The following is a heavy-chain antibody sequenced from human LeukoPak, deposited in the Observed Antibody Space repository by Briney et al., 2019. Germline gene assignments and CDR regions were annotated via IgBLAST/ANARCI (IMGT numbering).Heavy chain of an antibody. D-gene: IGHD1-26*01. CDR1: GFTFSSYA. V-gene: IGHV3-30-3*01. CDR2: ISYDESFR. Sequence: PGGSLRLSCEASGFTFSSYAMHWVRQAPGKGLEWVALISYDESFRYYADSVKGRFTISRDNSKNTLYLQMNSLRADDTAVYYCARVQWELLYPDYWGQGTLVTVSS. CDR3: ARVQWELLYPDY. J-gene: IGHJ4*02.